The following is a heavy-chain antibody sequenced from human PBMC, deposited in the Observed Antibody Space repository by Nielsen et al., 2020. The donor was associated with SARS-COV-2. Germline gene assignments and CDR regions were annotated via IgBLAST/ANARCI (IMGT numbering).Heavy chain of an antibody. J-gene: IGHJ4*02. CDR1: GFSFSNYA. V-gene: IGHV3-23*01. Sequence: GESLKISCAASGFSFSNYAMNWVRHAPGKGLEWVSAISGRGGNTFYADSVKGRFTISRDTSKSTLYLQMNSLSAEDTAIYYCAKSDGGYSYGYPDYWGQGTLVTVSS. D-gene: IGHD5-18*01. CDR3: AKSDGGYSYGYPDY. CDR2: ISGRGGNT.